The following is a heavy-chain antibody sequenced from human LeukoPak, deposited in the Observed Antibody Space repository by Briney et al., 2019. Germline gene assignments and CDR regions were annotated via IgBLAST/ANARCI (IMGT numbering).Heavy chain of an antibody. Sequence: SETLSLTCTVSGGSISGSSYYWGWIRQPPGKGLEWIGSIYYSGSTYYNPSLKSRVTISVDTSKNQFSLKLNSGTAIDTAVYYXARHYGPWGXXTXVTVSS. CDR2: IYYSGST. J-gene: IGHJ4*01. CDR3: ARHYGP. D-gene: IGHD3-10*01. V-gene: IGHV4-39*01. CDR1: GGSISGSSYY.